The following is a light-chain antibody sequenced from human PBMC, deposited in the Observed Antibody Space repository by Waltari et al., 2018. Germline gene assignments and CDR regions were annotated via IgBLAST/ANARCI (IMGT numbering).Light chain of an antibody. J-gene: IGKJ4*01. V-gene: IGKV1-13*02. CDR2: YAN. CDR3: QQGKSYPLT. Sequence: IQMSQSPSSLSASVGDRVTITCRASQGISSYLNWYQQKPGKAPKLLIYYANSLASGVPSRFSGSGSGTEFTLTISSLQPEDFVTYYCQQGKSYPLTFGGGTKVEIK. CDR1: QGISSY.